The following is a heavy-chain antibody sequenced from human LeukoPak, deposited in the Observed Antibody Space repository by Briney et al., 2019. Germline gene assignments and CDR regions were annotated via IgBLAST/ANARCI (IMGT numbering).Heavy chain of an antibody. CDR2: IYTSGNT. CDR3: ARGRPYGAVGY. Sequence: SQTLSLTCTVSGGSISSGSYYWSWIRQPAGKGLEWIGRIYTSGNTNYNPSLKSRVTISLDTSKNQFSLKLSSVTAADTAVYYCARGRPYGAVGYWGQGTLAAVSS. V-gene: IGHV4-61*02. J-gene: IGHJ4*02. D-gene: IGHD4-23*01. CDR1: GGSISSGSYY.